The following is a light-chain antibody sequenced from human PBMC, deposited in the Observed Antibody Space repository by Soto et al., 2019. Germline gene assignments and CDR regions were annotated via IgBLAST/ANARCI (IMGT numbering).Light chain of an antibody. Sequence: QSALTQPASVSGSPGQSITISCTGTSSDVGGYNYVSWYQQHPGKAPKLMIYDVSNRPSGVSNRSSGSKSGNTASLTISGLQAEDEADYYCSSYTSSSTLHVFGTGTKLTVL. CDR2: DVS. CDR3: SSYTSSSTLHV. V-gene: IGLV2-14*01. J-gene: IGLJ1*01. CDR1: SSDVGGYNY.